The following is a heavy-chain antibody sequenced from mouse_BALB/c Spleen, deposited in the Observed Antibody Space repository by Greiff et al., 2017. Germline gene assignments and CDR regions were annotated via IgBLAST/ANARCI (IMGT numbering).Heavy chain of an antibody. CDR2: IWSGGST. J-gene: IGHJ3*01. CDR1: GFSLTSYG. CDR3: ARGNRGAVVTPFAY. D-gene: IGHD1-1*01. V-gene: IGHV2-2*02. Sequence: VQLQQSGPGLVQPSQSLSITCTVSGFSLTSYGVHWVRQSPGKGLEWLGVIWSGGSTDYNAAFISRLSISKDNSKSQVFFKMNSLQANDTAIYYCARGNRGAVVTPFAYWGQGTLVTVSA.